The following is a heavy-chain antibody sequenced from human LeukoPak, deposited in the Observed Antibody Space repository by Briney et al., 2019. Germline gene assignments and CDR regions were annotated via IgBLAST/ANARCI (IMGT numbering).Heavy chain of an antibody. D-gene: IGHD1-26*01. CDR2: IWYDGSNK. CDR3: ARDQWELRNYFVY. CDR1: GFTFSSYG. J-gene: IGHJ4*02. Sequence: PGRSLRLSCAASGFTFSSYGMHWVRQAPGKGLEWVAVIWYDGSNKYYADSVKGRFTISRDNSKNTLYLQMNSLRAEDTAVYYCARDQWELRNYFVYWGQGTLVTVSS. V-gene: IGHV3-33*01.